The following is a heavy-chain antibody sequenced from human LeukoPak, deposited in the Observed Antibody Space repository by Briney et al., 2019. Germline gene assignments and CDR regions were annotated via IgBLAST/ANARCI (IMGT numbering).Heavy chain of an antibody. D-gene: IGHD3-3*01. J-gene: IGHJ4*02. CDR2: ISSDETYI. V-gene: IGHV3-21*04. CDR3: TRGAWSGYYTGSFDF. CDR1: GFTFRRYN. Sequence: GGSLRLSCGASGFTFRRYNMNWVRQAPGKGLEWISSISSDETYIYYADSLKGRVTISRDNTRNSLFLQMNSLRAEDTAIYYCTRGAWSGYYTGSFDFWGQGTPVTVSS.